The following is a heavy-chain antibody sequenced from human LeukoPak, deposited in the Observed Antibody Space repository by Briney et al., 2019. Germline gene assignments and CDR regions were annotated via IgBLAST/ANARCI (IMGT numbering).Heavy chain of an antibody. CDR1: GYTFTSYG. J-gene: IGHJ5*02. CDR2: ISAYNGNT. V-gene: IGHV1-18*01. Sequence: GASVKVSCKASGYTFTSYGISWVRQAPGQGLEWMGWISAYNGNTNYAQKLQGRVTMTTDTSTSTAYMELRSLRSDDTAVYYCARDRTYYYDSSAPKKGPFDPWGQGTLVTVSS. CDR3: ARDRTYYYDSSAPKKGPFDP. D-gene: IGHD3-22*01.